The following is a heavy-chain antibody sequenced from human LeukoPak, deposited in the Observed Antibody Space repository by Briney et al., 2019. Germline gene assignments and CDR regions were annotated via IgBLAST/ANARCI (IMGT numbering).Heavy chain of an antibody. J-gene: IGHJ4*02. CDR3: ARDDRVGDS. CDR2: IEHSGST. CDR1: GGSFSGYY. Sequence: SETLSLTCAVYGGSFSGYYWSWIRQPPGKGLEWIGEIEHSGSTNYNPSLKRRVTTSVDTSKNQFSLKLNSVTAEDTAVYYCARDDRVGDSWGQGTLVTVSS. D-gene: IGHD2-2*01. V-gene: IGHV4-34*01.